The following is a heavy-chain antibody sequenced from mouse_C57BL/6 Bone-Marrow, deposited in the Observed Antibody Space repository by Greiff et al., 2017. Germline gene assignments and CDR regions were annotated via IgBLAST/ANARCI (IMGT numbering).Heavy chain of an antibody. J-gene: IGHJ3*01. CDR2: INYDGSST. V-gene: IGHV5-16*01. Sequence: VMLVESEGGLVQPGSSMKLSCTASGFTFSDYYMAWVRQVPETGLEWVANINYDGSSTYYLDSLKSRFIISRDNAKNILYLQMSSLKSEDTATYYCARGDYYGSQFAYWGQGTLVTVSA. CDR1: GFTFSDYY. D-gene: IGHD1-1*01. CDR3: ARGDYYGSQFAY.